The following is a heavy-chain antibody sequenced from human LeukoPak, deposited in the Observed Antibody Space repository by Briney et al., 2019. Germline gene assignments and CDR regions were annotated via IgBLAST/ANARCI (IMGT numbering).Heavy chain of an antibody. D-gene: IGHD3-10*01. CDR2: IYHSGST. V-gene: IGHV4-38-2*02. J-gene: IGHJ4*02. CDR3: ARVTGTGFGELLSGDY. Sequence: PSETLSLTCTVSGYSICSGYYWGWIRPPPGKGLEWIGSIYHSGSTYYNPSLKSRVTISVDTAKNQFSLKLSSVTAADTAVYHCARVTGTGFGELLSGDYWGQGTLATVSS. CDR1: GYSICSGYY.